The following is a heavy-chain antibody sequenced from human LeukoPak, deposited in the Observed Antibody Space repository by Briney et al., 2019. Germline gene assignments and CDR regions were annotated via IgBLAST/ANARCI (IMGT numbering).Heavy chain of an antibody. CDR2: AGWAGGTT. CDR3: AKELDTMFFDY. Sequence: GGSLRLSCATSGFNFDRYTIHWVRQAPGKGLEWVSLAGWAGGTTFYSDSVRGRFTISRDSGRKSVYLQMNSLTTDDTAFYFCAKELDTMFFDYWGQEPWSPSPQ. V-gene: IGHV3-43*01. J-gene: IGHJ4*01. CDR1: GFNFDRYT. D-gene: IGHD3-10*02.